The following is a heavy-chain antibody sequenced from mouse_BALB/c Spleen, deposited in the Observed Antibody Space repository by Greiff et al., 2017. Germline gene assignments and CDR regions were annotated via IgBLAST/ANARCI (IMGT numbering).Heavy chain of an antibody. CDR1: GFTFSSYA. J-gene: IGHJ4*01. V-gene: IGHV5-9-4*01. CDR3: ARLGYSNSYAMDY. Sequence: EVQGVESGGGLVKPGGSLKLSCAASGFTFSSYAMSWVRQSPEKRLEWVAEISSGGSYTYFPDTVTGRFTISRDNAENTLYLKMSSLRSEDTAMYYCARLGYSNSYAMDYWGQGTSVTVSS. CDR2: ISSGGSYT. D-gene: IGHD2-5*01.